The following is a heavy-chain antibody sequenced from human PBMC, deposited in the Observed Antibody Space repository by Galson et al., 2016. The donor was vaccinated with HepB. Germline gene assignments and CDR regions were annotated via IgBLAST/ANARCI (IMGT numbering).Heavy chain of an antibody. CDR3: ARDLYGGDDYYYYGVDV. Sequence: SETLSLTCTVSGGSVSSHYWSWIRQPPGQGLEWIGYISKTGSTNYNRSLRSRVTILRDTSKNQVSLKLTSGTAADTAVYFCARDLYGGDDYYYYGVDVWGRGTTVTVSS. J-gene: IGHJ6*02. CDR2: ISKTGST. CDR1: GGSVSSHY. V-gene: IGHV4-59*02. D-gene: IGHD4-23*01.